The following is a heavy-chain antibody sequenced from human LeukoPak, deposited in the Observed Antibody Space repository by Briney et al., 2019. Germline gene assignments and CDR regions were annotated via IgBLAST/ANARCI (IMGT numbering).Heavy chain of an antibody. CDR1: GGSFSGYY. V-gene: IGHV4-34*01. J-gene: IGHJ4*02. CDR3: ARGRVVVAAPDY. D-gene: IGHD2-15*01. Sequence: NTSETLSLTCAVYGGSFSGYYWSWIRQPPGKGLEWIGEINHSGSTNYNPSLKSRVTISVDTSKNQFSLKLSSVTAADTAVYYCARGRVVVAAPDYWGQGTLVTVSS. CDR2: INHSGST.